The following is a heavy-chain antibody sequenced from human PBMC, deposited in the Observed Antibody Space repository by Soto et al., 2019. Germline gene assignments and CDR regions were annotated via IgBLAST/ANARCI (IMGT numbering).Heavy chain of an antibody. CDR1: GFTFSSYA. J-gene: IGHJ5*02. D-gene: IGHD2-2*01. CDR2: ISGSGGST. CDR3: AKDLSAAALYNWFDP. V-gene: IGHV3-23*01. Sequence: GGSLRLSCAASGFTFSSYAMSWVRQAPGKGLEWVSGISGSGGSTYYSDPVKGRFTISRDKSKNTLYLQMNSLRAEDAAVYYCAKDLSAAALYNWFDPWGQGTLVTVSS.